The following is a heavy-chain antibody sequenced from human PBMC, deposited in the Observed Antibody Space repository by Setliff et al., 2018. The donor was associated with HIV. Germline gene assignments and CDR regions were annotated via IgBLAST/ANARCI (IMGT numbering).Heavy chain of an antibody. CDR3: AKDIIPAGLFHDL. Sequence: LRLSWAASGFTVTTYWMSWVRQAPGKGLEWVANIKQDGSEKYYADSVKGRFTISRDNAKNSLYLQMNSLRAEDTALYYCAKDIIPAGLFHDLWGQGTLVTVSS. CDR2: IKQDGSEK. D-gene: IGHD2-2*01. CDR1: GFTVTTYW. V-gene: IGHV3-7*01. J-gene: IGHJ5*02.